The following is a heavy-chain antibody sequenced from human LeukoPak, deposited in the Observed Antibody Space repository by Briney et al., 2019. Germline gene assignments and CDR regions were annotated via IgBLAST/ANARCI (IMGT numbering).Heavy chain of an antibody. CDR3: ACTPLDGSGSYNNYYMDV. CDR1: GFTFSSYA. D-gene: IGHD3-10*01. V-gene: IGHV3-20*04. J-gene: IGHJ6*03. Sequence: GSLRLSCAASGFTFSSYAMSWVRQAPGKGLEWVSGINWNGGSTGYADSVKGRFTISRDNAKNSLYLQMNSLRAEDTALYYCACTPLDGSGSYNNYYMDVWGKGTTVTVSS. CDR2: INWNGGST.